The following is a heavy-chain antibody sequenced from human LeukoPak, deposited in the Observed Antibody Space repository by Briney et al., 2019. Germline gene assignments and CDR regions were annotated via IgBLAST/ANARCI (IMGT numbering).Heavy chain of an antibody. CDR3: AKVGGGEAFDI. Sequence: PSETLSLTCAVSGGSISSYYWSWLRQPPGKGLEWLGYIYYSGSTNYNPSLKSRVTISVDTSKNQFSLKLSSVTAGDTAVYYCAKVGGGEAFDIWGQGTMVTVSS. CDR1: GGSISSYY. J-gene: IGHJ3*02. CDR2: IYYSGST. D-gene: IGHD3-16*01. V-gene: IGHV4-59*08.